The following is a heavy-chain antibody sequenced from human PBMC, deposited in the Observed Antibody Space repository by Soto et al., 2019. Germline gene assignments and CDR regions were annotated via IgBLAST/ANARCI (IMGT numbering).Heavy chain of an antibody. J-gene: IGHJ6*02. V-gene: IGHV5-51*01. CDR3: ARDLGYCTNGVCDYYGMDV. CDR2: IYPGDSDT. D-gene: IGHD2-8*01. Sequence: PGESLKISCKGSGYSFTSYWIGWVRQMPGKGLEWMGIIYPGDSDTRYSPSFQGQVTISADKSISTAYLQWSSLKASDTAMYYCARDLGYCTNGVCDYYGMDVWGQGTTVTVSS. CDR1: GYSFTSYW.